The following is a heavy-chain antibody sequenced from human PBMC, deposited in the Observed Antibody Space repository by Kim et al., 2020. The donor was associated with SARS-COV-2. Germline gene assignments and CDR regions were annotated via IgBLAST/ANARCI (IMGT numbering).Heavy chain of an antibody. J-gene: IGHJ4*02. D-gene: IGHD3-22*01. CDR1: GFTFSSYA. V-gene: IGHV3-23*01. CDR2: ISGSGGST. CDR3: AKGERITMIVVVNLFDY. Sequence: GGSLRLSCAASGFTFSSYAMSWVRQAPGKGLEWVSAISGSGGSTYYADSVKGRFTISRDNSKNTLYLQMNSLRAEDTAVYYCAKGERITMIVVVNLFDYWGQGTRVTVSS.